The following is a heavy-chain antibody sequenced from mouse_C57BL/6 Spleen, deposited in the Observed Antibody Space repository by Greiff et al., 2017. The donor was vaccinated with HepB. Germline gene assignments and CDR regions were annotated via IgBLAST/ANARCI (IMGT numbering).Heavy chain of an antibody. CDR3: ARPGDYGYWYFDV. Sequence: EVQLQESGPGLVKPSQSLSLTCSVTGYSITSGYYWNWIRQFPGNKLEWMGYISYDGSNNYNPSLKNRISITRDTSKNQFFLKLNSVTTEDTATYYCARPGDYGYWYFDVWGTGTTVTVSS. CDR2: ISYDGSN. V-gene: IGHV3-6*01. D-gene: IGHD2-4*01. J-gene: IGHJ1*03. CDR1: GYSITSGYY.